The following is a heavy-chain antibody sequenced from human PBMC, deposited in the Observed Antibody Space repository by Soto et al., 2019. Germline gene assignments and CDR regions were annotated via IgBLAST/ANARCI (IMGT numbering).Heavy chain of an antibody. D-gene: IGHD3-10*01. CDR2: IWFDGSNK. CDR1: GSIFTGYG. CDR3: AREEHYGSDYYYGMDV. V-gene: IGHV3-33*01. J-gene: IGHJ6*02. Sequence: GGSLRLSCAASGSIFTGYGMHWVRQAPGKGLEWVAVIWFDGSNKYYADSVKGRFTISRDNSKNMLYLQMNSLRVEDTAVYYCAREEHYGSDYYYGMDVWGQGTTVTVSS.